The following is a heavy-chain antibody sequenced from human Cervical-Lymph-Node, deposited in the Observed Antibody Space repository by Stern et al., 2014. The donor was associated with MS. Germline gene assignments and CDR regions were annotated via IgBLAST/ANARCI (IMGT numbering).Heavy chain of an antibody. CDR2: ITHRGHT. Sequence: QVQLQESGPGLVKPSGTLSITCAVSGDSISSPHWWTWVRQPPGKGLEWIGKITHRGHTTYNPPPPGRVPISRDKSMNPFPLRLNFLTAADTAVYFCARHDDFLPFDFWGRGTLVTVSS. D-gene: IGHD2/OR15-2a*01. CDR1: GDSISSPHW. CDR3: ARHDDFLPFDF. V-gene: IGHV4-4*02. J-gene: IGHJ4*02.